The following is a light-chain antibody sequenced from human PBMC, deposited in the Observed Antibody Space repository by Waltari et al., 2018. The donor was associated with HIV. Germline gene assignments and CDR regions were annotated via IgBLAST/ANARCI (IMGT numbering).Light chain of an antibody. Sequence: QSVLTQPPSVSGAPGQRVTISCSGISANIGAGYGVHWYRQMPGTAPKLLMYVNNKRPSGVPDRFSGSVSGTSASLAITGLQAEDEADYYCQSYDSSLSGVVFGGGTNLTVL. CDR3: QSYDSSLSGVV. CDR2: VNN. J-gene: IGLJ2*01. V-gene: IGLV1-40*01. CDR1: SANIGAGYG.